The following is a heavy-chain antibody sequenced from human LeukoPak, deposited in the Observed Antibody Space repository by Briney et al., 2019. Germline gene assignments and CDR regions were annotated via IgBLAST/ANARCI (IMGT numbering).Heavy chain of an antibody. J-gene: IGHJ4*02. Sequence: SQTLSLTCTVSGGSISSGGYSWSWIRQHPGKGLEWIGYIYYSGSTNYNPSLKSRVTISVDTSKNQFSLKLSSVTAADTAVYYCARPAAKLRFLEWLAPFDYWGQGTLVTVSS. D-gene: IGHD3-3*01. CDR1: GGSISSGGYS. CDR3: ARPAAKLRFLEWLAPFDY. CDR2: IYYSGST. V-gene: IGHV4-31*03.